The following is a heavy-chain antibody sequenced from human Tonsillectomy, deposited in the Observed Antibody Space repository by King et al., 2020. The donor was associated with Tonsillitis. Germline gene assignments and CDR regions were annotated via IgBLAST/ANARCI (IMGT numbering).Heavy chain of an antibody. CDR3: ARGPPYDYGDQGYFDY. Sequence: VQLVESGGGLVKPGGSLRLSCAASGFTFSSYSMNRVRQAPGKGLEWVSSISSSSSYIYYADSVKGRFTISRDNAKNSLYLQMNSLRAEDTAVYYCARGPPYDYGDQGYFDYWGQGTLVTVSS. D-gene: IGHD4-17*01. CDR2: ISSSSSYI. V-gene: IGHV3-21*01. CDR1: GFTFSSYS. J-gene: IGHJ4*02.